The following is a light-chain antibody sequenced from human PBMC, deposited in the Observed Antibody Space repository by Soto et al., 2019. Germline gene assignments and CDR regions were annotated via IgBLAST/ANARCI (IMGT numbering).Light chain of an antibody. CDR2: DAS. CDR1: QSLSGY. Sequence: DIQMTQSPSTLPASVGDRVTITCRASQSLSGYLAWYQQKPGKAPKVLIFDASNLESGVPSRFSGSGSGTEFTLTISSLQTDDFATYYCQQYNTFPWTFGQGTKVDIK. V-gene: IGKV1-5*01. J-gene: IGKJ1*01. CDR3: QQYNTFPWT.